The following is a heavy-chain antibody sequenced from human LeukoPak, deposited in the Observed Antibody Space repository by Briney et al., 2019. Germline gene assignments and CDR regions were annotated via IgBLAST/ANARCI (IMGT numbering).Heavy chain of an antibody. CDR3: ARGVLPQYSSSSHGWFDP. D-gene: IGHD6-13*01. CDR2: IIPIFGTA. Sequence: GASVKVSCKASGGTFSSYAISWVRQAPGQGLEWMGGIIPIFGTANYAQKFQGRVTITADESTSTAYMELSSLRSEDTAVYYCARGVLPQYSSSSHGWFDPWGQGTLVTVSS. J-gene: IGHJ5*02. V-gene: IGHV1-69*13. CDR1: GGTFSSYA.